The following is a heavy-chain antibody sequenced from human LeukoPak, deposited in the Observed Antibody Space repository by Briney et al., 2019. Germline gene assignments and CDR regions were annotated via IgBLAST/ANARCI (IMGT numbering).Heavy chain of an antibody. CDR3: AKDFYDSSGYYPSTPFDY. D-gene: IGHD3-22*01. J-gene: IGHJ4*02. CDR2: IWYDGSNK. V-gene: IGHV3-33*06. Sequence: GGSLRLSXTASGFTFSSYGMHWVRQAPGKGLEWVAVIWYDGSNKYYADSVKGRFTISRDNSKNTLYLQMNSLRAEDTAVYYCAKDFYDSSGYYPSTPFDYWGQGTLVTVSS. CDR1: GFTFSSYG.